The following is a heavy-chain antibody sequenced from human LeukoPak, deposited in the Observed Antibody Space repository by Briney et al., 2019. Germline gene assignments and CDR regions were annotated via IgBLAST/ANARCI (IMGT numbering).Heavy chain of an antibody. V-gene: IGHV4-34*01. D-gene: IGHD5-24*01. J-gene: IGHJ4*02. CDR3: AREGIRRDGYRRVDY. CDR1: GGPFSGYS. Sequence: SETLSLTCAVYGGPFSGYSWSWIRQPPGKGLEWIGEVNHSGSTNYSPSLKSRVTISVDTSKNQFSLKLRSVTAADTAVYYCAREGIRRDGYRRVDYWGQGTLVTVSS. CDR2: VNHSGST.